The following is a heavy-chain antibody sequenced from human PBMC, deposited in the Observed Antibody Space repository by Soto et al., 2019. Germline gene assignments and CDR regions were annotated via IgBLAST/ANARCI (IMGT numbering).Heavy chain of an antibody. J-gene: IGHJ4*02. CDR3: ARDPAGG. D-gene: IGHD2-15*01. V-gene: IGHV3-64*01. CDR2: ISGSGGST. Sequence: EVQLVESGGGLVQPGGSLTLSCAASAFTFSTYAMHWVRQAPGKGLEYVSGISGSGGSTYYANSVKGRCTISRDNSEITLKFHMGSRRAEVMPVYCCARDPAGGWGPGTAVTVPS. CDR1: AFTFSTYA.